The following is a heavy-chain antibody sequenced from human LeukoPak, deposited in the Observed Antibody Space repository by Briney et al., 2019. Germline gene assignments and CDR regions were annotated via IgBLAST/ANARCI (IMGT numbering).Heavy chain of an antibody. V-gene: IGHV1-24*01. CDR3: STAISAAWCDGWGGEATVVVFS. CDR1: GYTLTELS. J-gene: IGHJ5*01. D-gene: IGHD6-13*01. CDR2: FDPEDGET. Sequence: ASVKVSCKVSGYTLTELSMHWVRQAPGKGLEGMGGFDPEDGETIYAQKFQGRVTMTEDTSTDTAYMELSSRRSEYPAVYYFSTAISAAWCDGWGGEATVVVFSW.